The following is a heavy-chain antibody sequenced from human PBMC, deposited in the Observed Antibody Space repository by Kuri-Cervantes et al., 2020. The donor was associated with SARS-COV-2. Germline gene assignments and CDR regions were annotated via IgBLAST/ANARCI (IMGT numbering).Heavy chain of an antibody. D-gene: IGHD2-2*02. J-gene: IGHJ4*02. V-gene: IGHV4-30-4*08. CDR2: IYYSGST. CDR1: GGSISSSSYY. CDR3: ARVDCSSTSCYSDY. Sequence: LSCTVSGGSISSSSYYWGWIRQPPGKGLEWIGYIYYSGSTYYNPSLKSRVTISVDTSKNQFSLKLSSVTAADTAVYYCARVDCSSTSCYSDYWGQGTLVTVSS.